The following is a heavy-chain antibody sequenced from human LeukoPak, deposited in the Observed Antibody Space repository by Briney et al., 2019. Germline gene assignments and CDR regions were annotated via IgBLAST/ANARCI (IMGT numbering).Heavy chain of an antibody. D-gene: IGHD2-15*01. CDR3: TRGDNYIVVSDPFDY. CDR1: GYTFTSYG. CDR2: ISAHNGNT. Sequence: ASVKVSCKASGYTFTSYGIHWVRQAPGQGLEWMGWISAHNGNTNLAQRFQGRVTLTTDTSTNTAYMEVKNLKSDDTAVYFCTRGDNYIVVSDPFDYWGQGTLDTVSS. J-gene: IGHJ4*02. V-gene: IGHV1-18*01.